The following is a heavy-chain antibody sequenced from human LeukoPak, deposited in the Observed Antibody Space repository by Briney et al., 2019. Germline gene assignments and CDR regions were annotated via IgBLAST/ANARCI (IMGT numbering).Heavy chain of an antibody. D-gene: IGHD6-19*01. CDR2: ISSSSSCI. J-gene: IGHJ5*02. V-gene: IGHV3-21*01. CDR3: ARAGGSSGWSGGDWFDP. Sequence: GGSLRLSCAASGFTFSSHSMNWVRQAPGKGLEWVSSISSSSSCIYYADSVKGRFTISRDNAKNSLYLQMNSLRAENTAVYYCARAGGSSGWSGGDWFDPWGQGTLVTVSS. CDR1: GFTFSSHS.